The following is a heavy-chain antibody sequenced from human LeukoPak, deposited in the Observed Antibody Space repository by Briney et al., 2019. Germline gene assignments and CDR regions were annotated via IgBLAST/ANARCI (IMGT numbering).Heavy chain of an antibody. CDR3: ASEKAVAAGGVSGYYFDY. Sequence: SVKVSCKASGSTFRSYAISWVRQAPGQGLERMGRIIPILGIANYAQKFQGRVTITADKSTSTAYMELSSLRSEDTAVYYCASEKAVAAGGVSGYYFDYWGQGTLVTVSS. CDR2: IIPILGIA. D-gene: IGHD6-19*01. CDR1: GSTFRSYA. V-gene: IGHV1-69*04. J-gene: IGHJ4*02.